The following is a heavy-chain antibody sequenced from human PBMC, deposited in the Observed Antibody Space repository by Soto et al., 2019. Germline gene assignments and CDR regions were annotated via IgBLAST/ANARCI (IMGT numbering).Heavy chain of an antibody. CDR2: IRSKAYGGTT. CDR1: GFTFGDYA. D-gene: IGHD6-13*01. CDR3: TRDQSSRWYGYYYYYYGMDV. J-gene: IGHJ6*02. Sequence: GGSLRLSCTASGFTFGDYAMSWVRQAPGKGLEWVGFIRSKAYGGTTEYAASGKGRFTISRDDSKSIAYLQMNSLKTEDTAVYYCTRDQSSRWYGYYYYYYGMDVWGQGTTVTVS. V-gene: IGHV3-49*04.